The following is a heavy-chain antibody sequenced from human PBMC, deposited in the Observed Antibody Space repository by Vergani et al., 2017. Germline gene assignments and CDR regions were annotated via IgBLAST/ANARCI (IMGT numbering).Heavy chain of an antibody. CDR2: TYYRSKWYN. Sequence: QVQLQQSGPGLVTPSPPLPLPCAISRPRFSPSSAPSSSLPPSPSPSLLGHGSTYYRSKWYNDYAVSVKSRITINPDTSKNQFSLQLNSVTPEDTAVYYCARSPLSMDSSSSEVWFDPWGQGTLVTVSS. D-gene: IGHD6-6*01. CDR3: ARSPLSMDSSSSEVWFDP. V-gene: IGHV6-1*01. CDR1: RPRFSPSSAP. J-gene: IGHJ5*02.